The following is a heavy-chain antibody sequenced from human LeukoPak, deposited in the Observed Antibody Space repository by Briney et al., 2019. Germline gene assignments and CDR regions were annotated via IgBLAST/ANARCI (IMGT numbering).Heavy chain of an antibody. CDR1: GFTFDDYA. CDR2: ISWNSGSI. J-gene: IGHJ4*02. V-gene: IGHV3-9*01. D-gene: IGHD3-10*01. CDR3: AKDLWVRGVTRGVFDY. Sequence: GRSLRLSCAASGFTFDDYAMHWVRQAPGKGLEWDSGISWNSGSIGYADSVKGRFTISRDNAKNSLYLQMNSLRAEDTALYYCAKDLWVRGVTRGVFDYWGQGTLVTVSS.